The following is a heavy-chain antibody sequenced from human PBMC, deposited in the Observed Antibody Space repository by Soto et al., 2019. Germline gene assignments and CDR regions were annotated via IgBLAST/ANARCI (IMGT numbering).Heavy chain of an antibody. D-gene: IGHD5-18*01. CDR3: ARQGYNYGGGYFDY. CDR2: IYSGGST. V-gene: IGHV3-66*04. CDR1: GVTVSSNY. J-gene: IGHJ4*02. Sequence: HPGGSLRLSCAASGVTVSSNYMSWVRQAPGKGLEWVSVIYSGGSTYYADSVKGRFTISRDNSKNTLYLQMNSLRAEDTAVYYCARQGYNYGGGYFDYWGQGTLVTVSS.